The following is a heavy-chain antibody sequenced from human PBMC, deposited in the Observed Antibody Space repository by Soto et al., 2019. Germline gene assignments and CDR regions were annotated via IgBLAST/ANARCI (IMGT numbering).Heavy chain of an antibody. CDR1: GGSFRTFY. Sequence: QVQLQQWSAGLLKPSETLSLTCAVYGGSFRTFYWSWIRQPPGKGLEWIGEIKHSGSTNYNPFLKSRATISLDTSKNQFSLKLTSVTAADTAVYFCARDQEGTIDYWGQGTLVTVSS. CDR2: IKHSGST. D-gene: IGHD1-1*01. V-gene: IGHV4-34*01. CDR3: ARDQEGTIDY. J-gene: IGHJ4*02.